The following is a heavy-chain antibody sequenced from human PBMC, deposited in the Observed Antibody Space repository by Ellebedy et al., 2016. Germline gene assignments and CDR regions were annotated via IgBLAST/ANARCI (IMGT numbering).Heavy chain of an antibody. V-gene: IGHV3-23*01. J-gene: IGHJ4*02. D-gene: IGHD1-26*01. CDR1: GFTFSSYA. CDR3: ANSYSFVY. CDR2: ISGSGGST. Sequence: GGSLRLSXAASGFTFSSYALCWVCQAPGKGLEWVSAISGSGGSTYYADSVKGRFTISRDNSKNTLYLQMNSLRAEDTAVYYCANSYSFVYWGQGTLVTVSS.